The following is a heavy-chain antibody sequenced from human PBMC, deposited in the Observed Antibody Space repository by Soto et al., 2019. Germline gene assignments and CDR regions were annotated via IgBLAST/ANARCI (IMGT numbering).Heavy chain of an antibody. J-gene: IGHJ4*02. V-gene: IGHV3-23*01. CDR3: VKDSYSGSYFDY. CDR1: GFTFSSYV. CDR2: ISGSGGST. Sequence: GGSLRLSCAASGFTFSSYVMSWVRQAPGKGLEWVSAISGSGGSTYYADSVKGRFTISRDNTKNTLYLQMNSLRAEDTAVYYCVKDSYSGSYFDYWGQGTLVTVSS. D-gene: IGHD1-26*01.